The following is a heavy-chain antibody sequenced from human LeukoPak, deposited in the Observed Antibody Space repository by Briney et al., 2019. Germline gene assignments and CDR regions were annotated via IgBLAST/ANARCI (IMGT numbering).Heavy chain of an antibody. CDR2: FDPEDGGT. CDR3: ATDRCSGGSCYNYYYGMDV. Sequence: ASVKVSCKVSGYTLTELSMHWVRQAPGKGLEWMGGFDPEDGGTIYAQKFQGRVTMTEDTSTDTAYMELSSLRSEDTAVYYCATDRCSGGSCYNYYYGMDVWGQGTTVTVSS. CDR1: GYTLTELS. J-gene: IGHJ6*02. D-gene: IGHD2-15*01. V-gene: IGHV1-24*01.